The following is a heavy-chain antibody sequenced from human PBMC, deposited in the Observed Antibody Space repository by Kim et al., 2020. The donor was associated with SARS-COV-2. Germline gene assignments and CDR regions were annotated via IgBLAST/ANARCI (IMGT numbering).Heavy chain of an antibody. Sequence: GGSLRLSCTASGFNFGEYAMSWFRQAPGKGLEWVGFIRSKAYGGTTESAASVKGRFTISRDDSKSIAYLQMNSLKTEDTAVYYCGRAFGPSFYYGSGSYPIYWGQGTLVTVSS. CDR1: GFNFGEYA. V-gene: IGHV3-49*03. CDR3: GRAFGPSFYYGSGSYPIY. J-gene: IGHJ4*02. CDR2: IRSKAYGGTT. D-gene: IGHD3-10*01.